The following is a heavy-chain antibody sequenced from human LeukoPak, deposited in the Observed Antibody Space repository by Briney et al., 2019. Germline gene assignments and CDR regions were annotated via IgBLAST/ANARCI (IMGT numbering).Heavy chain of an antibody. CDR2: IYYSGDT. D-gene: IGHD4-11*01. V-gene: IGHV4-31*11. J-gene: IGHJ4*02. Sequence: SETLSLTCAVSGGSISSGGYYWSWIRQHPGKGLEWIGYIYYSGDTHYNPSLKSRVIMSVDTSKNQFSLKVSSVTAADTAVYYCARGGYSNLDSWGQGVLVTASS. CDR1: GGSISSGGYY. CDR3: ARGGYSNLDS.